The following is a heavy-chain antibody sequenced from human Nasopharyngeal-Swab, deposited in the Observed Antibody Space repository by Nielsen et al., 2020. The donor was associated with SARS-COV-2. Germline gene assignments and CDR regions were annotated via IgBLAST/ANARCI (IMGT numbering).Heavy chain of an antibody. CDR3: ARGASGRLAGYYYYYYGMDV. Sequence: GGSLRLSCAASGFTFSSYDMHWVRQATGKGLEWVSAIGTAGDTYYPGSVKGRFTISRENAKNSLYLQMNSLRAGDTAVYYCARGASGRLAGYYYYYYGMDVWGQGTTVTVSS. CDR2: IGTAGDT. J-gene: IGHJ6*02. CDR1: GFTFSSYD. D-gene: IGHD3-10*01. V-gene: IGHV3-13*04.